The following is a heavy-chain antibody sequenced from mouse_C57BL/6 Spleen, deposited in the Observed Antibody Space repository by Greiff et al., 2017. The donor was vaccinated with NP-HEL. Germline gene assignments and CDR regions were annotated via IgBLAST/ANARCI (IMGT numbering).Heavy chain of an antibody. Sequence: QVQLQQPGAELVKPGASVKMSCKASGYTFTSYWITWVKQRPGQGLEWIGDIYPGSGSTNYNEKFKSKATLTVDTSSSTAYMQLSSLTSEDSAVYYCARYPYYYGSSPYAMDYWGQGTSVTVSS. D-gene: IGHD1-1*01. CDR3: ARYPYYYGSSPYAMDY. CDR2: IYPGSGST. CDR1: GYTFTSYW. V-gene: IGHV1-55*01. J-gene: IGHJ4*01.